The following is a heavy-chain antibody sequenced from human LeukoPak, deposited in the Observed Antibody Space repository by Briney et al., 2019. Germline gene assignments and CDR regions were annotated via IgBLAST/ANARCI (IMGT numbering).Heavy chain of an antibody. J-gene: IGHJ4*02. CDR2: INHSGST. Sequence: SETLSPTRAVYGGSFSGYYWSWIRQPPGKGLEWIGEINHSGSTNYNPSLKSRVTISVDTSKNQFSLKLSSVTAADTAVYYCARGRCSGGSCYSGTYYFDYWGQGTLVTVSS. D-gene: IGHD2-15*01. CDR1: GGSFSGYY. V-gene: IGHV4-34*01. CDR3: ARGRCSGGSCYSGTYYFDY.